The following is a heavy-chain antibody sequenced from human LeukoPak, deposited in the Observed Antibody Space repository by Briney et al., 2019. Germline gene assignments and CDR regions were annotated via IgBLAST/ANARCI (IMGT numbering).Heavy chain of an antibody. V-gene: IGHV3-13*01. CDR3: ARARGYCSSTSCPIFDY. Sequence: PGGSLRLSCAASGFTFSSYDMHWVRQATGKGLEWVSAIGTAGDTYYPGSVKGRFTISRENAKNSLYLQMNSLRAGDAAVYYCARARGYCSSTSCPIFDYWGQGTLVTVSS. CDR2: IGTAGDT. D-gene: IGHD2-2*01. CDR1: GFTFSSYD. J-gene: IGHJ4*02.